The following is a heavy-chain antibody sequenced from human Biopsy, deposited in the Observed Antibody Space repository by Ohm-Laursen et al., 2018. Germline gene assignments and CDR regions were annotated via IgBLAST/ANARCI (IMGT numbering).Heavy chain of an antibody. CDR1: GDSISTYY. CDR3: ARDRGYYSDRTVPGYFDL. D-gene: IGHD3-22*01. J-gene: IGHJ2*01. V-gene: IGHV4-59*01. Sequence: SDTLSLTCTVSGDSISTYYWSWIRQPPGKGLQWIGYIYYTGNTDYNPSLQSRVTISVDTSKNHFSLRLRSMTPADTAMYYCARDRGYYSDRTVPGYFDLGGRGTLVTVSS. CDR2: IYYTGNT.